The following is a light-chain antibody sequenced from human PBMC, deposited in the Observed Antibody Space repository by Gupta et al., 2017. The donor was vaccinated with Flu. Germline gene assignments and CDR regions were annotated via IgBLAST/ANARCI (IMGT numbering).Light chain of an antibody. CDR2: DAS. CDR3: QPRSNWPPGA. J-gene: IGKJ4*02. Sequence: RHSIVNYLAWYQQPPGQAPRLLISDASNTATGIPARFSRSRSRTHFTLTISTLEPEDFAVYSSQPRSNWPPGAFGGGTTV. CDR1: HSIVNY. V-gene: IGKV3-11*01.